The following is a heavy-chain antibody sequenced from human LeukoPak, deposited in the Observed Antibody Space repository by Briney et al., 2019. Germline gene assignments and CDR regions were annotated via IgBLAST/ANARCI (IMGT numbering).Heavy chain of an antibody. V-gene: IGHV3-21*01. CDR2: ISSSSSYI. D-gene: IGHD3-22*01. Sequence: GGSLRLSCAASGFTFSSYSMNWVCQAPGKGLEWVSSISSSSSYIYYADSVKGRFTISRDNAKNSLYLQMNSLRAEDTAVYYCARDPSYYDSSGEYYWGQGTLVTVSS. CDR1: GFTFSSYS. CDR3: ARDPSYYDSSGEYY. J-gene: IGHJ4*02.